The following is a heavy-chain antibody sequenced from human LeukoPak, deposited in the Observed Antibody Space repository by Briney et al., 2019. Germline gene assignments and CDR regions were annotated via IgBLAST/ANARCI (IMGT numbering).Heavy chain of an antibody. J-gene: IGHJ3*02. Sequence: GGSLRLSCAASGFTFSDYWMSWVRQAPGKGLEWVANIKQDGSEKYYVDSVKGRCTISRDNAKNSLHLQMNSLRAEDTAVYYCARDPSAFDIWGQGTMVAVSS. CDR1: GFTFSDYW. CDR3: ARDPSAFDI. CDR2: IKQDGSEK. V-gene: IGHV3-7*05.